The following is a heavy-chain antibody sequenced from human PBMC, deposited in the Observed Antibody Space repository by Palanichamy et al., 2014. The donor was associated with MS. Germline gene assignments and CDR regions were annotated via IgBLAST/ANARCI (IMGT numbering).Heavy chain of an antibody. V-gene: IGHV1-69*04. CDR2: IIPILGIA. CDR1: GGTFSSYA. D-gene: IGHD5-18*01. CDR3: AREGGYSYGYGY. Sequence: QVQLVQSGAEVKKPGSSVKVSCKASGGTFSSYAISWVRQAPGQGLEWMGRIIPILGIANYAQKFQGRVTITADKSTSTAYMELSSLRSEDTAVYYCAREGGYSYGYGYWGQGTLVTVSS. J-gene: IGHJ4*02.